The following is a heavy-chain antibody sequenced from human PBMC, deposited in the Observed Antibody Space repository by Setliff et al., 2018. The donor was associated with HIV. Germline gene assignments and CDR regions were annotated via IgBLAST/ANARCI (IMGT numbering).Heavy chain of an antibody. Sequence: PGGSLRLSCAASGFTFSSYNMNWVRQAPGKGLVWVSVINSDESSTSYADSVKGRFTISRDNAKNTLYLQMNRRRAEDTAVYYCASLGGLLYTSSSLRGVDYWGQGTLVTVSS. V-gene: IGHV3-74*01. J-gene: IGHJ4*02. CDR3: ASLGGLLYTSSSLRGVDY. CDR1: GFTFSSYN. CDR2: INSDESST. D-gene: IGHD6-6*01.